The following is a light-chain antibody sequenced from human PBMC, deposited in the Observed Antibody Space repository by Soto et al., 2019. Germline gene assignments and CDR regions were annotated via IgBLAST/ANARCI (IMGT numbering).Light chain of an antibody. V-gene: IGKV3-20*01. Sequence: DIVLTQSPGTLSLSPGERATLSCRASQSVSSNYLAWYQQKPGQAPRLLSYGASSRATGTPDRFSGSGSGTDFTLTISRLEPEDFAVYYCQQYGRTFGQGAKVEMK. J-gene: IGKJ1*01. CDR2: GAS. CDR1: QSVSSNY. CDR3: QQYGRT.